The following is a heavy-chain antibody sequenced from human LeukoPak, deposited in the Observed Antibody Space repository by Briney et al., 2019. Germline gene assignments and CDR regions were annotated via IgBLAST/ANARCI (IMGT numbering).Heavy chain of an antibody. Sequence: PSETLSLTCAVYGGSFSGYYWSWIRQPPGKGLEWIGEINHSGSTNYNPSLKSRVTISVDTSKNQFSLKLSSVTAADTAVYYYARGQGDYDFWSGYYYYYYYGMDVWGQGTTVTVSS. V-gene: IGHV4-34*01. CDR2: INHSGST. CDR3: ARGQGDYDFWSGYYYYYYYGMDV. J-gene: IGHJ6*02. CDR1: GGSFSGYY. D-gene: IGHD3-3*01.